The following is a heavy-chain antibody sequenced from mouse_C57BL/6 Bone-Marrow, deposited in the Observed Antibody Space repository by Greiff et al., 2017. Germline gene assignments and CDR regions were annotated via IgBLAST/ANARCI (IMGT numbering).Heavy chain of an antibody. CDR2: IYPGGGYT. V-gene: IGHV1-63*01. J-gene: IGHJ1*03. D-gene: IGHD1-1*01. CDR3: ARGVIYYYGSSTYWYFDV. Sequence: VMLVESGAELVRPGTSVKMSCKASGYTFTNYWIGWAKQRPGHGLEWIGDIYPGGGYTNYNEKFKGKATLTADKSSSTAYMQFSSLTSEDSAIYYCARGVIYYYGSSTYWYFDVWGTGTTVTVSS. CDR1: GYTFTNYW.